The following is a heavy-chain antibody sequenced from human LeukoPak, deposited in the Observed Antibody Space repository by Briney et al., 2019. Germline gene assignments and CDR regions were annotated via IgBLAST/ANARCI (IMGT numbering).Heavy chain of an antibody. CDR3: ARKGNGALDI. CDR2: ISDIGAST. V-gene: IGHV3-23*01. D-gene: IGHD1-1*01. J-gene: IGHJ3*02. Sequence: GGSLRLSCAASGFSLSDYYMSWVRQAPGKGLEWVSDISDIGASTNYVGSVKGRFTISRDNSKNTLYLQMNSLRAEDTAVYYCARKGNGALDIWGQGTMVTVSS. CDR1: GFSLSDYY.